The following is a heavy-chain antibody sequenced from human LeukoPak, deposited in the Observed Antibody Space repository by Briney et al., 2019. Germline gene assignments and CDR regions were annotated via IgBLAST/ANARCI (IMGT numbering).Heavy chain of an antibody. D-gene: IGHD2-2*01. J-gene: IGHJ5*02. CDR2: IIPIFGTA. CDR1: GGTFSSYA. Sequence: SVKVSCKASGGTFSSYAISWVRQAPGQGLEWMGGIIPIFGTANYAQKFQGRVTITADKSTSTAYMELSSLRSEGTAVYYCARAGYCSSTSCRPNWFDPWGQGTLVTVSS. CDR3: ARAGYCSSTSCRPNWFDP. V-gene: IGHV1-69*06.